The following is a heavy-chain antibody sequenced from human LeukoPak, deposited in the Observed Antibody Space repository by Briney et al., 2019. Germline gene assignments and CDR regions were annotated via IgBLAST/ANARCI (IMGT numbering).Heavy chain of an antibody. CDR2: ISSRSSYM. Sequence: NPGGSLRLSCAASGFTFSSYSMSWVRQAPGKGLEWVSSISSRSSYMYYADSVKGRFTISRDNAKNSLYLQMNSLRAEDTAVYYCARVDQYQLLYPYDYWGQGTLVTVSS. V-gene: IGHV3-21*01. D-gene: IGHD2-2*02. J-gene: IGHJ4*02. CDR1: GFTFSSYS. CDR3: ARVDQYQLLYPYDY.